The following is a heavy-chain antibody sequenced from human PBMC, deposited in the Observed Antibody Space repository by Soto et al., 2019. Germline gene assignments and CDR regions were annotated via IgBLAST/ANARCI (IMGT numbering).Heavy chain of an antibody. CDR2: IKVDNGDT. J-gene: IGHJ4*02. CDR1: GYTLKNYG. V-gene: IGHV1-18*01. CDR3: ARSRYYFDY. Sequence: QVHLVQSGGEVKKPGASVKVSCKASGYTLKNYGIGWVRQAPGLGPEWVGWIKVDNGDTKYAEKLQGRVTLTTDTSTSTAYMELRNLRSGDTAFYYCARSRYYFDYWGQGTLVTVSS.